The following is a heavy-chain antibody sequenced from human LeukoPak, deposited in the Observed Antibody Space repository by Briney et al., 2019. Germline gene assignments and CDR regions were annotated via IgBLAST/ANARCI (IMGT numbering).Heavy chain of an antibody. V-gene: IGHV4-34*01. Sequence: PSETLSLTCTVSGGSISNYYWSWIRQPPGKGLEWIGEINHSGSTNYNPSLKSRVTISVDTSKNQFSLKLSSVTAADTAVYYCARSRMGSSWYVWGQGTLVTVSS. J-gene: IGHJ4*02. CDR2: INHSGST. D-gene: IGHD6-13*01. CDR1: GGSISNYY. CDR3: ARSRMGSSWYV.